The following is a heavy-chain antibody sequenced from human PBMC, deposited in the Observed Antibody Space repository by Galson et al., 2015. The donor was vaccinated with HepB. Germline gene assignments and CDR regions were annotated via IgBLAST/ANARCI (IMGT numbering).Heavy chain of an antibody. CDR3: ATAPVGTTGFDY. D-gene: IGHD1-26*01. J-gene: IGHJ4*02. Sequence: SETLSLTCTVSGDSISSYYWNWIRQPPGKGLEWLGYIYYSGSTNYNPSLKSRVTISLDTSKTQFTLKLSSVTAADTAVYYCATAPVGTTGFDYWGQGTLVTVSS. V-gene: IGHV4-59*01. CDR2: IYYSGST. CDR1: GDSISSYY.